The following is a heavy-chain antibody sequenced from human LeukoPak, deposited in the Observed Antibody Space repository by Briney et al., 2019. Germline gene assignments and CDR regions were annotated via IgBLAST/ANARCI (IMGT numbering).Heavy chain of an antibody. J-gene: IGHJ4*02. CDR3: ARGAGRYDFWSGYYYYFDY. D-gene: IGHD3-3*01. CDR2: INPSGGST. V-gene: IGHV1-46*01. Sequence: EASVKVSCKAFGYTFTSYGITWVRQAPGQGLEWMGIINPSGGSTSYAQKFQGRVTMTRDTSTSTVNMELSSLRSEDTAVYYCARGAGRYDFWSGYYYYFDYWGQGTLVTVSS. CDR1: GYTFTSYG.